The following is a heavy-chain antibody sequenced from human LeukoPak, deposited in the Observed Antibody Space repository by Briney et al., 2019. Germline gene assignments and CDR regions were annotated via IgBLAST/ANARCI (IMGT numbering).Heavy chain of an antibody. Sequence: ASVKVSCKASGYTFTSYDINWVRQATGQGLEWMGWMNPNSGNTGYAQKFQGRVTMTRNTSISTAYMELSSLRSEDTAVYYCARGSRWGYDSSGYPDYWGQGTLVTVSS. V-gene: IGHV1-8*01. D-gene: IGHD3-22*01. CDR3: ARGSRWGYDSSGYPDY. CDR1: GYTFTSYD. CDR2: MNPNSGNT. J-gene: IGHJ4*02.